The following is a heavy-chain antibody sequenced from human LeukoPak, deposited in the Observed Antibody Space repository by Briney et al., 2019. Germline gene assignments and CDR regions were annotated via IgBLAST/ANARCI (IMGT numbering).Heavy chain of an antibody. J-gene: IGHJ4*02. D-gene: IGHD3-22*01. V-gene: IGHV3-9*01. CDR3: ARDNYDSSGPYYFDY. CDR1: GFTFDDYA. Sequence: GGSLRLSCAASGFTFDDYAMHWVRQAPGKGLAWVSGINWNSNSIDYAGSVKGRFTISRDNAKNSLYLQMISLRAEDTAVYSCARDNYDSSGPYYFDYWGQGTLVTVSS. CDR2: INWNSNSI.